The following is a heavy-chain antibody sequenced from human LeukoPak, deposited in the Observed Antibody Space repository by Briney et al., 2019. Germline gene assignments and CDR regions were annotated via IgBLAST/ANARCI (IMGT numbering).Heavy chain of an antibody. CDR2: IGVAANT. J-gene: IGHJ4*02. V-gene: IGHV3-13*01. D-gene: IGHD1-26*01. CDR3: ARQNTPHGNFDY. CDR1: GFTFSSYD. Sequence: GGSLRLSCAASGFTFSSYDMHWVRQATGKGLEWFSAIGVAANTFYSGSVKGRFTISRENAKNSLYLLMTSLRAEDTAVYYCARQNTPHGNFDYWGQGILVTVSS.